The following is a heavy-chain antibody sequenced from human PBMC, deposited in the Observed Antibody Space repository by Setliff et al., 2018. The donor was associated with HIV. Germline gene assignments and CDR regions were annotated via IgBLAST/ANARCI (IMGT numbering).Heavy chain of an antibody. CDR3: ARDSGSTWYASSRSDY. CDR1: GFTFSGYP. V-gene: IGHV3-48*01. D-gene: IGHD6-13*01. J-gene: IGHJ4*02. CDR2: ISDSSSTI. Sequence: PGGSLRLSCAASGFTFSGYPMNWVRQAPGKRLEWFSYISDSSSTIYYAGSVRGRFTISRDNARNSLYLQMNSLRAEDTAVYYCARDSGSTWYASSRSDYWGQGTLVTVSS.